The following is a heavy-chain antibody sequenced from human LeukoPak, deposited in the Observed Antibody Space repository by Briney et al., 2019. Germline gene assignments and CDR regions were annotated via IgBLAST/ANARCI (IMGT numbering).Heavy chain of an antibody. J-gene: IGHJ5*02. CDR1: GFTFSSYG. D-gene: IGHD7-27*01. CDR2: ISYDGSNK. CDR3: AKDRQTGGINWFDP. Sequence: PGGSLRLSCAASGFTFSSYGMHWVRQAPGKGLEWVAVISYDGSNKYYADSVKGRFTISRDNSKNTLYLQMNSLRAEDTAVYYCAKDRQTGGINWFDPWGQGTLVTVSS. V-gene: IGHV3-30*18.